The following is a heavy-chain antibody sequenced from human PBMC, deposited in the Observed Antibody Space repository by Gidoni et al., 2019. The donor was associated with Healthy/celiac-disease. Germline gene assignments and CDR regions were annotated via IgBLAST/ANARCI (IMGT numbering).Heavy chain of an antibody. D-gene: IGHD6-6*01. J-gene: IGHJ4*02. CDR1: GFTCSSYA. V-gene: IGHV3-23*01. CDR3: AKDTGGEQLVPPGDY. CDR2: IIGSGGSI. Sequence: EVQLLESGGGWVQPGGSLSLACAASGFTCSSYAMSWVIQAPVKGLEWVSAIIGSGGSIYYADSVNGRFTISRDNSKNTLYLQMNSLRAEATAVYYCAKDTGGEQLVPPGDYWGQGTLVTVSS.